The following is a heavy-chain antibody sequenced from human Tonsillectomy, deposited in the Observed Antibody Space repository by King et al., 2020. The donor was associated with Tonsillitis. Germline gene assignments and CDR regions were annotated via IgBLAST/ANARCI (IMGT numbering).Heavy chain of an antibody. Sequence: VQLVESGGGVVQPGRSLRLSCAASGFTFSSYAMHWVRQAPGKGLEWVAVISYDGSNKYYADSVKGRFTISRDNSKNTLYLQMNSLRAEDTAVYYCARDKGYSGYDYYYYGMDVWGQGTTVTASS. D-gene: IGHD5-12*01. V-gene: IGHV3-30-3*01. CDR1: GFTFSSYA. CDR2: ISYDGSNK. CDR3: ARDKGYSGYDYYYYGMDV. J-gene: IGHJ6*02.